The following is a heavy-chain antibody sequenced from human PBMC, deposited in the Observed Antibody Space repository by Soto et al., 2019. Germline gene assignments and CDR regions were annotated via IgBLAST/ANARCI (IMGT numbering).Heavy chain of an antibody. J-gene: IGHJ4*02. CDR2: TYYRSNWRH. D-gene: IGHD6-19*01. Sequence: SQTLSLTCAISGDSVSSNTAAWNWIRSSPSRGLEWLGRTYYRSNWRHDYAVSVKSRITVNPDTSKNHFSLQLNSVTPDDTAVYYRARGVAGGGFERWGKGYLVTASS. CDR3: ARGVAGGGFER. CDR1: GDSVSSNTAA. V-gene: IGHV6-1*01.